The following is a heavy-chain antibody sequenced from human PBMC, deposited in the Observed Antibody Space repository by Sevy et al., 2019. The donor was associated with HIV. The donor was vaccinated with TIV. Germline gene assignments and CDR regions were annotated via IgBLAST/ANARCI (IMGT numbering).Heavy chain of an antibody. CDR3: ARDTKRPLTMAISGSLDY. CDR2: ISADGSNQ. J-gene: IGHJ4*02. V-gene: IGHV3-30*19. CDR1: GFTFSNNA. D-gene: IGHD1-26*01. Sequence: GGSLRLSCAASGFTFSNNAMHWVRQAPGKGLEWVAVISADGSNQYYADSVKGRFTISRDNSRNTVFLQMKTLGADDTAVYHCARDTKRPLTMAISGSLDYWGQGTQVTVSS.